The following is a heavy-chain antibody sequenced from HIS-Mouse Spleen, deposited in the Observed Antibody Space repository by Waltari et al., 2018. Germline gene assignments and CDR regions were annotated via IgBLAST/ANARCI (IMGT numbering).Heavy chain of an antibody. CDR3: ARAGTLHIVATTFDY. V-gene: IGHV3-30*04. D-gene: IGHD5-12*01. J-gene: IGHJ4*02. CDR2: ISYDGSNK. CDR1: GFTFSSYA. Sequence: QVQLVESGGGVVQPGRSLRLSCAASGFTFSSYAMHWVRQAPGKGLEGVEVISYDGSNKYYAASVKGRFTISRDNSKNTLYLQMNSLRAEDTAVYYCARAGTLHIVATTFDYWGQGTLVTVSS.